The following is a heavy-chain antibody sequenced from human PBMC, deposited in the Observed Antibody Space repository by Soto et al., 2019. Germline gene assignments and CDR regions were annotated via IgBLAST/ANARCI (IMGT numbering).Heavy chain of an antibody. CDR3: AAGEDIVVVAGTYLDAFEI. J-gene: IGHJ3*02. V-gene: IGHV3-23*01. CDR1: GFTFSSYA. Sequence: EVQLLESGGGLVQPGGSLRLSCAASGFTFSSYAMSWVRQAPGKGLEWVSTFGGSGGSPFYADSVKGRFNVSRDNSKNTVYLQMNSLRVEDTALYYCAAGEDIVVVAGTYLDAFEIWGQGTMVTVSS. CDR2: FGGSGGSP. D-gene: IGHD2-15*01.